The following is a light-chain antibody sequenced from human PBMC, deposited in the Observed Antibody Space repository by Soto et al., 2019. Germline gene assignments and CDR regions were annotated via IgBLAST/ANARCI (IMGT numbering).Light chain of an antibody. CDR2: DVS. V-gene: IGKV3-20*01. J-gene: IGKJ1*01. CDR3: QQYGISPT. Sequence: EIVLTQSPGTLSLSPGERATLSCRSSHSVSSNYLAWYQQKPGQAPRLLIYDVSSRATGIPDRFSGSGSGTDFPLTISSLEPVHFALYYCQQYGISPTFGQGTKVEIK. CDR1: HSVSSNY.